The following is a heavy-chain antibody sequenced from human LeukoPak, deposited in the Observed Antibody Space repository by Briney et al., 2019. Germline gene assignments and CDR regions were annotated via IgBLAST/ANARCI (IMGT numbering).Heavy chain of an antibody. CDR3: ARHPRRSGSAPFDY. CDR1: GGSISSYY. D-gene: IGHD3-10*01. CDR2: IYYSGST. V-gene: IGHV4-59*08. J-gene: IGHJ4*02. Sequence: SETLSLACTVSGGSISSYYWSWIRQPPGKGLEWIGYIYYSGSTNYNPSLKSRVTISVDTSKNQFSLKLSSVTAADTAVYYCARHPRRSGSAPFDYWGQGTLVTVSS.